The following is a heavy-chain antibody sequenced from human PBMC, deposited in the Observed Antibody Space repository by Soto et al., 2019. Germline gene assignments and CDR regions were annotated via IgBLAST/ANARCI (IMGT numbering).Heavy chain of an antibody. CDR1: GFTFSSYA. J-gene: IGHJ4*02. V-gene: IGHV3-23*01. Sequence: GGSLRLSCAASGFTFSSYAMSWVRQAPGKGLEWVSAISGSGGSTYYADSVKGRFTISRDNSKNTLYLQMNSLRAEDTAVYYCAKEPSEYYYGSGSPVAYWGQGTLVTVSS. CDR2: ISGSGGST. D-gene: IGHD3-10*01. CDR3: AKEPSEYYYGSGSPVAY.